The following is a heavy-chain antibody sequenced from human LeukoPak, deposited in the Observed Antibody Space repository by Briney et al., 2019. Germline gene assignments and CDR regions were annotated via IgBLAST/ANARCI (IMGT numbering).Heavy chain of an antibody. V-gene: IGHV3-21*01. D-gene: IGHD3-10*01. Sequence: GGSLRLSCAASGFTFSSYSMNWVRQAPGKGLEWVSSISSSSSYIYYADSVKGRFTISRDNAKNSLYLQMNSLRAEDTAVYYCARGGYYGSGSYSLSPDYWGQGTLVTVSS. J-gene: IGHJ4*02. CDR1: GFTFSSYS. CDR3: ARGGYYGSGSYSLSPDY. CDR2: ISSSSSYI.